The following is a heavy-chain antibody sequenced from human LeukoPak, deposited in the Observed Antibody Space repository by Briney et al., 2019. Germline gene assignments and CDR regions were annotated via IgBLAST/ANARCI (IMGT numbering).Heavy chain of an antibody. CDR3: ARDLGFSRNRYFDY. Sequence: GGSLRLSCTASGFNFRVYAMTWVRQSPGKGLEWVSTISDSGLSTYYADSVKGRFTISRDNSKNTVFLQMNSLTAEDTAMFYCARDLGFSRNRYFDYWGQGTLVTVSS. D-gene: IGHD2/OR15-2a*01. J-gene: IGHJ4*02. CDR1: GFNFRVYA. CDR2: ISDSGLST. V-gene: IGHV3-23*01.